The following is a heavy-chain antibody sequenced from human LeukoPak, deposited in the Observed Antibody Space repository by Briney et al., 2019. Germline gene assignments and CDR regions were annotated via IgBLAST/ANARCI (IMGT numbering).Heavy chain of an antibody. V-gene: IGHV3-74*01. J-gene: IGHJ4*02. CDR1: GVTSSDYW. CDR2: IHADGGSA. Sequence: GGSLRLSCTASGVTSSDYWTHWVRQGPGKGLVWVSRIHADGGSASYADFVKGRITIARDNTKNTVHLQLNSLRDEDTAVYYCARALYNWHDVVRGQGTLVTVSS. D-gene: IGHD1-20*01. CDR3: ARALYNWHDVV.